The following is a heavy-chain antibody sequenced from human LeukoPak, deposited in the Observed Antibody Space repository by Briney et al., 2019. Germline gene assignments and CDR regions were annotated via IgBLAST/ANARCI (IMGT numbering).Heavy chain of an antibody. CDR2: ISGNGDST. V-gene: IGHV3-23*01. D-gene: IGHD1-14*01. CDR1: GFTFSTYA. Sequence: PGGSLRLSCAASGFTFSTYAMTWVRQAPGKGLEWVSAISGNGDSTYYADSVKGRFTISRDNSKDTLYLQMNSLRAEDTAVYYCARVPGDYWGQGTLVTVSS. CDR3: ARVPGDY. J-gene: IGHJ4*02.